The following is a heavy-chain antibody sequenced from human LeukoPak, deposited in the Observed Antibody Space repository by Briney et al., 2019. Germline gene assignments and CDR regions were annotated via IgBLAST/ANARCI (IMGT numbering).Heavy chain of an antibody. CDR3: ARGSSIAARRVYYYYMDV. CDR2: IYYSGST. Sequence: SETPSLTCTVSGGSISSGGYYWSWIRQHPGKGLEWIGYIYYSGSTYYNPSLKSRVTISVDTSKNQFSLKLSSVTAADTAVYYCARGSSIAARRVYYYYMDVWGKGTTVTVSS. CDR1: GGSISSGGYY. D-gene: IGHD6-6*01. V-gene: IGHV4-31*03. J-gene: IGHJ6*03.